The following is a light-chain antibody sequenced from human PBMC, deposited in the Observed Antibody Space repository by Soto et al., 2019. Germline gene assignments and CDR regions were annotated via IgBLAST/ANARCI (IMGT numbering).Light chain of an antibody. Sequence: QSVLTQPASVSGSPGQSITISCTGTSSDIGGYYYVSWYQHRPGKAPKLMIYQVSNRPSGVSYRFSGSKSGNMASLTISGLQAEDEADYYCTSYSSSSTFYVFGTGTKVTVL. J-gene: IGLJ1*01. CDR1: SSDIGGYYY. V-gene: IGLV2-14*01. CDR3: TSYSSSSTFYV. CDR2: QVS.